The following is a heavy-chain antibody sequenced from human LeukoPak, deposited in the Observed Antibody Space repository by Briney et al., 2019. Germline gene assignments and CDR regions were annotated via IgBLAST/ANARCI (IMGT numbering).Heavy chain of an antibody. D-gene: IGHD6-13*01. V-gene: IGHV4-59*08. CDR1: GGSISSYY. Sequence: SETLSLTCTVSGGSISSYYWSWIRQPPGKGLEWIGYIYYSGSTNYNPSLKSRVTISVDTSKNQFSLKLSSVTAADTAVYYCARGSDSSSWPYYYYGMDVWAKGPRSPSP. CDR2: IYYSGST. J-gene: IGHJ6*02. CDR3: ARGSDSSSWPYYYYGMDV.